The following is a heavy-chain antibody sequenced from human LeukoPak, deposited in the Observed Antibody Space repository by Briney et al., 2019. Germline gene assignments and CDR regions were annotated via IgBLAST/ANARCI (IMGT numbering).Heavy chain of an antibody. CDR3: ARDPPNGNFDY. D-gene: IGHD1-1*01. V-gene: IGHV3-53*01. Sequence: PGGSLRLSCGAPGFTVSNNYMSWVRQAPGKGLEWVSAVYDGDTTYYADSVKGRFTISRDSSKNTVDLQMNNLRVEDTAVYFCARDPPNGNFDYWGQGTLVTVSS. CDR1: GFTVSNNY. CDR2: VYDGDTT. J-gene: IGHJ4*02.